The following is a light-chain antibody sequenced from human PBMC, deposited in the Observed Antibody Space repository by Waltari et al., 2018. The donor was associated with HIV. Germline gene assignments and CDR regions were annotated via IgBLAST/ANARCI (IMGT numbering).Light chain of an antibody. CDR3: SSSRV. CDR1: SRDVGGYNY. Sequence: QSALTPPPSPSGAPGQSVTLSCTGTSRDVGGYNYVSWYHQHPGKAPKLIIYEVSKRPSGVPDRFSGSKSGNTASLTVSGLQAEDEADYYCSSSRVFGGGTKLTVL. V-gene: IGLV2-8*01. CDR2: EVS. J-gene: IGLJ3*02.